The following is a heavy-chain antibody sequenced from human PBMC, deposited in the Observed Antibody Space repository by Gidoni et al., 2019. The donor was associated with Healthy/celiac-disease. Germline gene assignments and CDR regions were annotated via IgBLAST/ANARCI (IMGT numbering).Heavy chain of an antibody. D-gene: IGHD2-15*01. CDR3: AREPLGYCSGGSCIDY. CDR1: GGSISSGDYY. V-gene: IGHV4-30-4*01. CDR2: IYYSGST. J-gene: IGHJ4*02. Sequence: QVQLQESGPGLVKPSQTLSLTCTVSGGSISSGDYYWSWIRQPPGKGLEWIGYIYYSGSTYYNPSLKSRVTISVDTSKNQFSLKLSSVTAADTAVYYCAREPLGYCSGGSCIDYWGQGTLVTVSS.